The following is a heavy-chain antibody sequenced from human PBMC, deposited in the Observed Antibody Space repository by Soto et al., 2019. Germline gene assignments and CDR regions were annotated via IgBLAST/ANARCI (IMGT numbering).Heavy chain of an antibody. CDR3: ARDDCGGDCSEHYYYYGMDV. V-gene: IGHV4-31*03. CDR2: IYYSGST. CDR1: GGSISSGGYY. D-gene: IGHD2-21*02. Sequence: SETLSLTCTVSGGSISSGGYYWSWIRQHPGKGLEWIGYIYYSGSTYYNPSLKSRVTISVDTSKNQFSLKLSSVTAADTAVYYCARDDCGGDCSEHYYYYGMDVWGQGTTVTSP. J-gene: IGHJ6*02.